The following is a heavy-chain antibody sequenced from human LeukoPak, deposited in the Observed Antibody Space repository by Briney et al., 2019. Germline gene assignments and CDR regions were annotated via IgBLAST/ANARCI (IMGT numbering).Heavy chain of an antibody. CDR1: GDSVSSNSAA. V-gene: IGHV6-1*01. CDR2: TYFRSKWSD. D-gene: IGHD1-26*01. Sequence: SQTLSLTCAISGDSVSSNSAAWNWIRQSPSRGLEWLGRTYFRSKWSDDYALSVKSRITINPDTSKNQFSLQLSSVTPEDTAVYYCARSGLSSGSYAFDIWGQGTLVTVSS. CDR3: ARSGLSSGSYAFDI. J-gene: IGHJ3*02.